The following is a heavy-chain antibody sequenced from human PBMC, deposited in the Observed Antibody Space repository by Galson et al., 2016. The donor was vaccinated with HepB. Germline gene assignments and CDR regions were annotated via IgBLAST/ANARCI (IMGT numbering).Heavy chain of an antibody. D-gene: IGHD6-13*01. J-gene: IGHJ4*02. Sequence: SETLSLTCAVSGGSLTSSSWWTWVRQPPGKGLEWIGEIYNSGTTNYNPPLKGRVTISLDRFKNQFSLLVTSVTAADTAVYYCTRDREDGRSWWGPGTLVPVAA. CDR3: TRDREDGRSW. CDR1: GGSLTSSSW. CDR2: IYNSGTT. V-gene: IGHV4-4*02.